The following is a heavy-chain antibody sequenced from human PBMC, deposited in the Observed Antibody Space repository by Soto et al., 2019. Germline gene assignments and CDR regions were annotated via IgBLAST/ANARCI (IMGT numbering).Heavy chain of an antibody. V-gene: IGHV3-23*04. CDR1: GFTFRSFA. CDR3: AKDPNGDYVGVFDF. D-gene: IGHD4-17*01. J-gene: IGHJ3*01. Sequence: EVRLVESGGDLVQPGGSLKLSCAASGFTFRSFAMSWVRQAPGKGPEWVSGISGNGGRTYYADSVKGLFTISRDNSKSTLYLQMDSLRAEDTAVYYCAKDPNGDYVGVFDFRGQGTMVIVSS. CDR2: ISGNGGRT.